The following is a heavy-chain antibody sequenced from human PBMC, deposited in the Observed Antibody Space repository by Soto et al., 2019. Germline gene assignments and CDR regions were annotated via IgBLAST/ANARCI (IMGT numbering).Heavy chain of an antibody. CDR2: ITASGREG. CDR3: AKALAESGIFGDDWASLDY. Sequence: SLTLSCVASGLTLSTISISCDRQAPGNWLEWVSRITASGREGYHADSVRGRLTISRDPSRNTTLLQMNGLLSTHTAVYVRAKALAESGIFGDDWASLDYWGRGTQVTVSS. D-gene: IGHD3-3*02. V-gene: IGHV3-23*01. CDR1: GLTLSTIS. J-gene: IGHJ4*02.